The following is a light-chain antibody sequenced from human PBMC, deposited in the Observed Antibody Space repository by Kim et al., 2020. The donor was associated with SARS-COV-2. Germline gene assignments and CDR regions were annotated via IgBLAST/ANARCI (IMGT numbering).Light chain of an antibody. Sequence: EIVLTQSPGTLSLSPGERATLSCRASQTVGSGYLAWYQQKPGQAPRLLIYGASSRATGIPDRFSGSGSGTDFTLTIGRLEPEDFAVYYCQHYGSSVRTVGQGTKVDIK. CDR2: GAS. CDR3: QHYGSSVRT. J-gene: IGKJ1*01. V-gene: IGKV3-20*01. CDR1: QTVGSGY.